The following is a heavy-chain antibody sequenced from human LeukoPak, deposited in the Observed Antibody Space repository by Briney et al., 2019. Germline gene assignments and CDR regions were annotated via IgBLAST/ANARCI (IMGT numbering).Heavy chain of an antibody. CDR3: AREAGYCSSTSCSPGY. CDR2: ISAYNGNT. D-gene: IGHD2-2*01. Sequence: ASVNVSCKASGYTFTSYGISWVRQAPGQGLEWMGWISAYNGNTNYAQKLQGRVTMTTDTSTSTAYMELRSLRSDDTAVYYCAREAGYCSSTSCSPGYWGQGTLVTVSS. J-gene: IGHJ4*02. V-gene: IGHV1-18*01. CDR1: GYTFTSYG.